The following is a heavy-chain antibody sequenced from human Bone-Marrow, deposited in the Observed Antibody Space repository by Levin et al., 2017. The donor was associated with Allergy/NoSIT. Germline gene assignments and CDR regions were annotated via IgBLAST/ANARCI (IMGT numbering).Heavy chain of an antibody. V-gene: IGHV3-30*18. CDR2: ISKNADNM. J-gene: IGHJ5*01. CDR3: AKDDYSRAYNWLDS. Sequence: GESLKISCLASGFTFRNHAMHWARLTPGKGLEWVAVISKNADNMYYVDSVKGRFTISRDNSKNTLYLQMNSLRLEDTAIYFCAKDDYSRAYNWLDSWGQGTLVTVSS. D-gene: IGHD4-11*01. CDR1: GFTFRNHA.